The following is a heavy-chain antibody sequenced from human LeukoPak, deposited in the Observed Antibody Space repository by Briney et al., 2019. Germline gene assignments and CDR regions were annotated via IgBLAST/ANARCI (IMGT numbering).Heavy chain of an antibody. CDR1: GDSIINHY. D-gene: IGHD1-26*01. Sequence: PSETLSLTCTVSGDSIINHYWSWIRQSPGKGLEWVGSIYTSGNTKYNPSLKSRGTISGDTSMNQLSLKLTSVTAADTAVYYCARHYSGAYSPFDYWGQGALVAVSS. CDR3: ARHYSGAYSPFDY. V-gene: IGHV4-4*09. J-gene: IGHJ4*02. CDR2: IYTSGNT.